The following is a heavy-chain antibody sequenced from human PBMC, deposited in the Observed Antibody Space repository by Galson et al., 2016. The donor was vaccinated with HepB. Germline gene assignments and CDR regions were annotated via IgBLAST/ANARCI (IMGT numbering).Heavy chain of an antibody. Sequence: SLRLSCAASGFSFSNAWMNWVRQAPGKGLEWVGRIKSKPDGGTRDYAAPVKGRFSVSRDDSENTLYLQMNSLKTEDSAVYYCATGGSYSTNDPFDIWGQGTMVTVSS. CDR1: GFSFSNAW. CDR3: ATGGSYSTNDPFDI. D-gene: IGHD1-26*01. J-gene: IGHJ3*02. V-gene: IGHV3-15*07. CDR2: IKSKPDGGTR.